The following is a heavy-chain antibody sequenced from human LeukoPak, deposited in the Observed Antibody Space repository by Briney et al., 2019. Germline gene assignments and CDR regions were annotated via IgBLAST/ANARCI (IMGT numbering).Heavy chain of an antibody. Sequence: PGGSLRLSCAASGFTFDDYAMHWVRQAPGKGLECVSLISGDGGSTYYADSVKGRFTISRENSKNSLYLQMNSLRTEDTALYYCAKGKDYYDSNGYYYNAFDIWGQGTMVTVSS. V-gene: IGHV3-43*02. D-gene: IGHD3-22*01. CDR1: GFTFDDYA. J-gene: IGHJ3*02. CDR2: ISGDGGST. CDR3: AKGKDYYDSNGYYYNAFDI.